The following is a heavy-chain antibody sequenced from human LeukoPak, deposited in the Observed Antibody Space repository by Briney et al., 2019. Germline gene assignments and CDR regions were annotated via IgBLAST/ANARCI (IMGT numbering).Heavy chain of an antibody. CDR3: ARGRLRFLEWLLYPFDY. CDR1: GFTFSSYS. J-gene: IGHJ4*02. Sequence: GGSLRLSCAASGFTFSSYSMNWVRQAPGKGLEWVSSISSSSSYIYYADSVKGRFTISRDNAKNSLCLQMNSLRAEDTAVYYCARGRLRFLEWLLYPFDYWGQGTLVTVSS. V-gene: IGHV3-21*01. D-gene: IGHD3-3*01. CDR2: ISSSSSYI.